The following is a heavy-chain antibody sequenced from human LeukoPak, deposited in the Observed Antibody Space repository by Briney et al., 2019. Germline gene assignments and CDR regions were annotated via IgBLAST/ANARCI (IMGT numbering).Heavy chain of an antibody. CDR3: ARGRYSSRSGGYYFDV. Sequence: GGSLRLSCVVSGFTLSSDWMSWVRQAPGKGLEWVANIKKDGIEKYYVESVKGRFTISRDNAKNSLYLQMNSLRAEDTAVYYCARGRYSSRSGGYYFDVWGQGTLVTVSS. V-gene: IGHV3-7*01. J-gene: IGHJ4*02. CDR2: IKKDGIEK. D-gene: IGHD2-2*01. CDR1: GFTLSSDW.